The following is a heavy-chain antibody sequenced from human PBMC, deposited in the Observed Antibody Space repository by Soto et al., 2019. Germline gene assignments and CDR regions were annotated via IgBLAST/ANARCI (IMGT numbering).Heavy chain of an antibody. J-gene: IGHJ6*02. D-gene: IGHD6-13*01. Sequence: GGSLRLSCAASGFTFSSYGMHWVRQAPGKGLEWVAVISYDGSNKYYADSVKGRFTISRDNSKNTLYLQMNSLRAEDTAVYYCAKERLHGIAAAGPDYYYYYGMDVWGQGTTVTVSS. CDR2: ISYDGSNK. CDR1: GFTFSSYG. CDR3: AKERLHGIAAAGPDYYYYYGMDV. V-gene: IGHV3-30*18.